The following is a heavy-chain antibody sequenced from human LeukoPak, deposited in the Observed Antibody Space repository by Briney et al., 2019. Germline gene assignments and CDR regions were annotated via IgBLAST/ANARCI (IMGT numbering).Heavy chain of an antibody. CDR2: IYHSGST. V-gene: IGHV4-38-2*02. J-gene: IGHJ5*02. CDR3: ARDLPILWFGEPRGWFDP. CDR1: GYSISSGYY. D-gene: IGHD3-10*01. Sequence: SSETLSLTCTVSGYSISSGYYWGWIRQPPGKGLEWIGSIYHSGSTNYNPSLKSRVTISVDTSKNQFSLKLSSVTAADTAVYYCARDLPILWFGEPRGWFDPWGQGTLVTVSS.